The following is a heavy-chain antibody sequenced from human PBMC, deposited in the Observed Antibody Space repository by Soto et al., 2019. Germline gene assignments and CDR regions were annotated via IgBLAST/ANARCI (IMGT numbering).Heavy chain of an antibody. CDR2: IYYSGST. D-gene: IGHD2-2*01. V-gene: IGHV4-39*01. J-gene: IGHJ5*02. CDR1: GGSISSSSYY. Sequence: SETLSLTCTVFGGSISSSSYYWGWIRQPPGKGLEWIGSIYYSGSTYYNPSLKSRVTISVDTSKNQFSLKLSSVTAADTAVYYCARSFYCSSTSCRQLFNWFDPWGQGTLVTVSS. CDR3: ARSFYCSSTSCRQLFNWFDP.